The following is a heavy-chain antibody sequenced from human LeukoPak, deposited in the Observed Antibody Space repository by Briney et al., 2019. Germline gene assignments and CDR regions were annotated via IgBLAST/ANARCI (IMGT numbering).Heavy chain of an antibody. J-gene: IGHJ4*02. CDR2: IDSSSSSI. CDR1: GFIFTSHS. D-gene: IGHD3-10*01. Sequence: GGSLRLSCAASGFIFTSHSMNWVRQAPGKGLEWVSFIDSSSSSIHYADSVGGRFTISRDNAKNLLYLQMNSLRAEDTAEYFCARGNGPGSFIIDYWGQGTLVAASS. CDR3: ARGNGPGSFIIDY. V-gene: IGHV3-48*01.